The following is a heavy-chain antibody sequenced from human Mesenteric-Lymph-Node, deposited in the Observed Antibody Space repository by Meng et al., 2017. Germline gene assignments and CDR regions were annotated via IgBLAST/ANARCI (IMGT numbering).Heavy chain of an antibody. D-gene: IGHD3-22*01. CDR2: IDWDDDK. CDR3: AHNLQPFSYYYDSSGYYEAFDY. J-gene: IGHJ4*02. Sequence: SGPTLVKPTQTLTLTCTFSGFSLSTSGMRVSWIRQPPGKALEWLARIDWDDDKFYSTSLKTRLTISKDTSKNQVVLTMTNMDPVDTATYYCAHNLQPFSYYYDSSGYYEAFDYWGQGTLVTVSS. V-gene: IGHV2-70*04. CDR1: GFSLSTSGMR.